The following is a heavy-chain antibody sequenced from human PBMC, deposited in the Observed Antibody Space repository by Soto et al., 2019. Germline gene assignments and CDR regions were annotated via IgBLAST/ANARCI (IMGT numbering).Heavy chain of an antibody. Sequence: QVQLVESGGGVVQPGRSLRLSCAASGFTFSSYAMHWVRQAPGKGLEWVAVISYDGSNKYYADSVKGRFTISRDNSKNTLYLQMNSLRAEDTAVYYCAREAGIAAAGTHWFDPWGQGTLVTVSS. CDR3: AREAGIAAAGTHWFDP. J-gene: IGHJ5*02. D-gene: IGHD6-13*01. CDR1: GFTFSSYA. CDR2: ISYDGSNK. V-gene: IGHV3-30-3*01.